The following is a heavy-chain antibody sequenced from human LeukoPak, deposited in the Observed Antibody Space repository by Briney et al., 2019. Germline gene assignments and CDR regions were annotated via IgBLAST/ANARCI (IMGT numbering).Heavy chain of an antibody. J-gene: IGHJ4*02. CDR1: GGSISNYY. CDR3: ARHVVTVEADYFDH. D-gene: IGHD4-23*01. CDR2: IYYSGSI. V-gene: IGHV4-59*08. Sequence: SETLSLTCTVSGGSISNYYWSWIRQPPGKGLEWIGYIYYSGSINYNPSLKSRVTISVDTSETQFPLQLTSVTAADTAMYYCARHVVTVEADYFDHWGQGTLVIVSS.